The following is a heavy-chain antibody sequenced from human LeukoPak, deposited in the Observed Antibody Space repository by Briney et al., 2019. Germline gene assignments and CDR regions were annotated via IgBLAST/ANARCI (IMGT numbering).Heavy chain of an antibody. CDR3: AKSVESAVTTNPYFDY. CDR2: ISGSGGST. CDR1: GFTFSDYA. V-gene: IGHV3-23*01. D-gene: IGHD4-17*01. Sequence: PGGSLRLSCAASGFTFSDYAMGWVRQAPGKGLKWVSVISGSGGSTYNADSVKGRFTVSRDNSKNTLYLQMNSLRAEDTAVYYCAKSVESAVTTNPYFDYWGQGTLVTVSS. J-gene: IGHJ4*02.